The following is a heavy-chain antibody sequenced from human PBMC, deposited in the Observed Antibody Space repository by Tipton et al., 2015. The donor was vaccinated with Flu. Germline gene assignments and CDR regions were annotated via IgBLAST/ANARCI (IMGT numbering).Heavy chain of an antibody. J-gene: IGHJ5*02. Sequence: TLSLTCTVSGGSISSYYWSWIRQPPGKGLEWIASIYRGGSIDYNPSLKSRVTISLDTSKNQFSLKMRSVTAADMAVYYCARRDYSNYVSEPKNWFDVWGQGALVTVSS. V-gene: IGHV4-59*08. D-gene: IGHD4-11*01. CDR1: GGSISSYY. CDR3: ARRDYSNYVSEPKNWFDV. CDR2: IYRGGSI.